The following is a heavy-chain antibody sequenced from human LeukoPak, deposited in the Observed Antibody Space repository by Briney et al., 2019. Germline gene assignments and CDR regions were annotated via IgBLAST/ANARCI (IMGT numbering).Heavy chain of an antibody. CDR1: GGSISSSSYY. D-gene: IGHD3-9*01. CDR2: IYYSGST. Sequence: PSETLSLTCTVSGGSISSSSYYWGWIRQPPGKRLEWIGSIYYSGSTYYNPSLKSRVTISVDTSKNQFSLKLSSVTAADTAVYYCAVQRYTIQIPEIFYYMDVWGKGTTVTVSS. J-gene: IGHJ6*03. V-gene: IGHV4-39*07. CDR3: AVQRYTIQIPEIFYYMDV.